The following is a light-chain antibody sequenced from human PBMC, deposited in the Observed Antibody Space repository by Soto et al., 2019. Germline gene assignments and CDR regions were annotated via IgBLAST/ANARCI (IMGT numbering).Light chain of an antibody. CDR3: NSYADSNTYV. V-gene: IGLV2-8*01. Sequence: QSALTQPPSASGSPGQSVTISCTGTSSDVGRYNFVSWYQHHPGKAPKLMIYDVSQRPSGVPDRFSGSKSGNTASLTVSGLQAEDEADYSCNSYADSNTYVFGTGTKGTVL. CDR2: DVS. J-gene: IGLJ1*01. CDR1: SSDVGRYNF.